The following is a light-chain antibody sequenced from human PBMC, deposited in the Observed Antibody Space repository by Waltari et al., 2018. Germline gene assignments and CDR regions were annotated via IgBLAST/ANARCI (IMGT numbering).Light chain of an antibody. J-gene: IGLJ1*01. CDR1: SSNIGSDP. CDR2: SND. Sequence: QSVLAQPPSASGTPGQRVTISCSGSSSNIGSDPVNWYQQFPGTAPKLLIHSNDQRPPGVPDRFSGSKSGTSASLAISGLQSEDEADYYCAVWDVSLNGFYVFGTGTKVTVL. V-gene: IGLV1-44*01. CDR3: AVWDVSLNGFYV.